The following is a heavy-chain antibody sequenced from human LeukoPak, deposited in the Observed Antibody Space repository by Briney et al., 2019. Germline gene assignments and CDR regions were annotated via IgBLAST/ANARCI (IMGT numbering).Heavy chain of an antibody. CDR2: IYYSGST. Sequence: PSETLSLTCTVSGGSISSYYWSWIRQPPGKGLDWIGYIYYSGSTNYNPSLKSRVTISVDTSKNQFSLKLSSVTAADTAVYYCACGEVYAIGWFDPWGQGTLVTVSS. CDR3: ACGEVYAIGWFDP. CDR1: GGSISSYY. D-gene: IGHD2-8*01. J-gene: IGHJ5*02. V-gene: IGHV4-59*01.